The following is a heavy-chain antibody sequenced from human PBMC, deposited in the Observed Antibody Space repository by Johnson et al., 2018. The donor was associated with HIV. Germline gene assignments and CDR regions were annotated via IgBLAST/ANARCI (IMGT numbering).Heavy chain of an antibody. V-gene: IGHV3-30*18. CDR1: GFTFSSYG. D-gene: IGHD2-21*01. CDR3: AKGLYYGGSGDYAFDM. Sequence: QVQLVESGGGVVQPGRSLRLSCAASGFTFSSYGMHWVRQAPGKGLEWVAVISYDGTNKYYADSVKGRFTISRDNSKNTVYLQMSGLRVEDTAVYYCAKGLYYGGSGDYAFDMWGQGTMVTVSS. CDR2: ISYDGTNK. J-gene: IGHJ3*02.